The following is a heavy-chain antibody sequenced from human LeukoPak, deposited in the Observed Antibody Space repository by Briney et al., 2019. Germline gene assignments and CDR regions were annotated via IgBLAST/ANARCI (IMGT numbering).Heavy chain of an antibody. D-gene: IGHD2-21*02. CDR3: ARTYMTSARFDP. CDR2: IYYSGST. CDR1: GGSISSGGYY. V-gene: IGHV4-31*03. Sequence: SETLSLTCTVSGGSISSGGYYWSWIRQHPGKGLEWIGYIYYSGSTYYNPSLKSRVTISVDTSKNQFSLKLSSVTAADTAVYYCARTYMTSARFDPWGQGNLVTVSS. J-gene: IGHJ5*02.